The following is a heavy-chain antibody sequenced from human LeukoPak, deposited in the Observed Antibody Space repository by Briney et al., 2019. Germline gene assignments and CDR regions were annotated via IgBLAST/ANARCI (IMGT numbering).Heavy chain of an antibody. Sequence: GGSLRLSCAASGFTVSSNYMSWVRQAPGKGLEWVSVIYSGGSTYYPDSVKGRFTISRHNSKNTLYLQMNSLRAEDTAVYYCASYGSGSYYYWGQGTLVTVSS. J-gene: IGHJ4*02. CDR3: ASYGSGSYYY. D-gene: IGHD3-10*01. CDR2: IYSGGST. V-gene: IGHV3-53*04. CDR1: GFTVSSNY.